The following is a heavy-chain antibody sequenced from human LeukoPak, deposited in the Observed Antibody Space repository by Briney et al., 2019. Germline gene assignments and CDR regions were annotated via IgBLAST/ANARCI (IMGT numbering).Heavy chain of an antibody. V-gene: IGHV3-7*01. CDR2: INQDGSEK. J-gene: IGHJ4*02. Sequence: QPGGSLRLSCAVSGFTFSDYWMTWVRQAPGKGLEWVANINQDGSEKYYVDSVEGRFTISRDSVKNSLYLQMTSVRADDTAMYYCVRDDYDFWSGYQRYFEFWGQGTLVTVSS. D-gene: IGHD3-3*01. CDR3: VRDDYDFWSGYQRYFEF. CDR1: GFTFSDYW.